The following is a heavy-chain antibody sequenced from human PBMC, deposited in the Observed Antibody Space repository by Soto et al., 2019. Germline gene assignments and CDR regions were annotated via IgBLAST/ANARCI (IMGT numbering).Heavy chain of an antibody. CDR1: GFTFSSYA. D-gene: IGHD6-19*01. CDR3: AKDLSVAGVNWFDP. V-gene: IGHV3-23*01. Sequence: PGGSLRLSCAASGFTFSSYAMSWVRQAPGKGLEWVSAISGSGGSTYYADSVKGRFTISRDNSKNTLYLQMNGLRAEDTAVYYCAKDLSVAGVNWFDPWGQGTLVTVSS. J-gene: IGHJ5*02. CDR2: ISGSGGST.